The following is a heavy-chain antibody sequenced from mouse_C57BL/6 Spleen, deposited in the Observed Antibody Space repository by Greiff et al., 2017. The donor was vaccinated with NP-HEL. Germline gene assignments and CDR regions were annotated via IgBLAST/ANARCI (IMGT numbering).Heavy chain of an antibody. CDR1: GFTFSSYA. CDR2: ISDGGSYT. CDR3: ARDRDYYGSSWFAY. Sequence: EVQGVESGEGLVKPGGSLKLSCAASGFTFSSYAMSWVRQTPEKRLEWVATISDGGSYTYYPDNVKGRFTISRDNAKNNLYLQMSHLKSEDTAMYYCARDRDYYGSSWFAYWGQGTLVTVSA. D-gene: IGHD1-1*01. J-gene: IGHJ3*01. V-gene: IGHV5-4*01.